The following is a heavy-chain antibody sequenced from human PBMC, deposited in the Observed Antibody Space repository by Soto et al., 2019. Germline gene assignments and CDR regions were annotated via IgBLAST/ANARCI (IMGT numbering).Heavy chain of an antibody. D-gene: IGHD5-12*01. CDR2: IHHSGGT. Sequence: QVQLQESGPGLVKPSGTLSLSCAVSGGSVSNNNWWSWFRQSPGNGLEWIGEIHHSGGTSYNPSLESRATLSVDKSKNELSLRLNYVTAADTAVYYCTKNSAYALDYWGLGILVNVSS. V-gene: IGHV4-4*02. J-gene: IGHJ4*02. CDR1: GGSVSNNNW. CDR3: TKNSAYALDY.